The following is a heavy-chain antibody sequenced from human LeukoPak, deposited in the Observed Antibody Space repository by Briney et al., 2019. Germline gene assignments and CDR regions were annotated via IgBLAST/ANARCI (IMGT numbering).Heavy chain of an antibody. J-gene: IGHJ4*02. V-gene: IGHV3-23*01. D-gene: IGHD2-2*01. CDR3: SKGGYDHPFDF. Sequence: GGSLRLSCAASGFSFSNSAMSWVRQAPGQRLEWVSSISGNGGFAYYADSVKGRFTISRGNSKNTLYLQMNSLRAEDTAVYYCSKGGYDHPFDFWGQGTLVTVSS. CDR1: GFSFSNSA. CDR2: ISGNGGFA.